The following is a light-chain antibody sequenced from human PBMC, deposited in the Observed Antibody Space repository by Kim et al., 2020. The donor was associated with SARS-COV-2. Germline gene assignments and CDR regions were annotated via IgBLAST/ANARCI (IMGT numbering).Light chain of an antibody. V-gene: IGKV1-33*01. CDR3: QQYANLPVT. J-gene: IGKJ4*01. CDR2: DAS. CDR1: QDITKN. Sequence: DIQMTQSPPSLSASVGERVTITCQASQDITKNLNWYQQRPGKAPKVLIYDASNLETGVPSGFSGSGSGTLFTFTIDSLQPEHVGTYYCQQYANLPVTFGGGTKVDIK.